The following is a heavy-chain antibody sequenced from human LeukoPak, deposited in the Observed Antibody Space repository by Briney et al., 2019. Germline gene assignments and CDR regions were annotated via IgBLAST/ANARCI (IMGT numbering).Heavy chain of an antibody. D-gene: IGHD5-18*01. CDR2: IKKDGSEK. J-gene: IGHJ4*02. CDR1: GFTVSSNY. CDR3: ARDLSGITGYTYGRGIDY. Sequence: GGSLRLSCAASGFTVSSNYMSWVRQAPGKGLEWVANIKKDGSEKYYVDSVKGRFTISRDNAKTSLYLQMNSLRAEDTAVYYCARDLSGITGYTYGRGIDYWGQGTLVTVSS. V-gene: IGHV3-7*01.